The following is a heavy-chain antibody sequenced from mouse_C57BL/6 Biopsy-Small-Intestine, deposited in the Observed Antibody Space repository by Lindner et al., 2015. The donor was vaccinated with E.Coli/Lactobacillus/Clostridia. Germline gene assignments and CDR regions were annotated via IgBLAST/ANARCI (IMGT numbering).Heavy chain of an antibody. CDR3: AREAVLYGMDV. Sequence: SVKVSCKASGYTFTDYYMHWVRQAPGQGLEWMGIINPNIITTTYAQKFQGRVTMTRDTSTSTVYMEVSSLRSEDTAIYYCAREAVLYGMDVWGRGTTVTVSS. J-gene: IGHJ1*01. CDR1: GYTFTDYY. D-gene: IGHD1-1*01. CDR2: INPNIITT. V-gene: IGHV1-64*01.